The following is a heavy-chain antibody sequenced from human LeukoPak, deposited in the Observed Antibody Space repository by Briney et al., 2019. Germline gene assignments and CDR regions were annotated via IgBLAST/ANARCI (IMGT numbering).Heavy chain of an antibody. CDR1: GASISSYY. J-gene: IGHJ4*02. Sequence: SETLSLTCTVSGASISSYYYNWILQTAGRGLEWIGRLYISGSTDYNPSLKSRVTISVDTSNNQFSLNLNSVTAADTAVYFCARDLSGSLYFDYWGQGVLVTVSS. V-gene: IGHV4-4*07. CDR2: LYISGST. D-gene: IGHD3-10*01. CDR3: ARDLSGSLYFDY.